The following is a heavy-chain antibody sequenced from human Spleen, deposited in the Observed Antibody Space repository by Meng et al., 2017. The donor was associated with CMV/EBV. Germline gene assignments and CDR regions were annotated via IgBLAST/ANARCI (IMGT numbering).Heavy chain of an antibody. CDR1: VVAFMCYY. V-gene: IGHV4-34*01. CDR2: SNHSGIT. Sequence: LCSLTVPLAHTLAVHVVAFMCYYWRWIRQPPGKGLEWIGESNHSGITNYNPSLKSLVTRSVDTAKNQFHLQLSSDTASDTAVYDCAGSWDVGALPPDGDYWGQGTLVTVSS. D-gene: IGHD6-13*01. CDR3: AGSWDVGALPPDGDY. J-gene: IGHJ4*02.